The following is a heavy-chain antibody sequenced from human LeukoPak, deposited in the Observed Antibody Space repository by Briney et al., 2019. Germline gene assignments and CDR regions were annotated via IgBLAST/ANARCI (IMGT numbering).Heavy chain of an antibody. Sequence: GASVKVSCKASGYTFTCYYMHWVRQAPGQGLEWMGWINPNSGGTNYAQKFQGRVTMTRDTSISTAYMELSRLRSDDTAVYYCARVDPGGPPRTYYDYVWGSYRYMQAFDIWGQGTMVTVSS. D-gene: IGHD3-16*02. J-gene: IGHJ3*02. CDR2: INPNSGGT. CDR3: ARVDPGGPPRTYYDYVWGSYRYMQAFDI. CDR1: GYTFTCYY. V-gene: IGHV1-2*02.